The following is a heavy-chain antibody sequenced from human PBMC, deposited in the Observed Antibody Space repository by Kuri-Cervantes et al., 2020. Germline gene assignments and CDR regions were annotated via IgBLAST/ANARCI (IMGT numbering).Heavy chain of an antibody. D-gene: IGHD4-17*01. V-gene: IGHV4-39*07. CDR3: ARRAGTTVTTQFDY. Sequence: ESLKISCTVSGGSISSSSYYWGWIRQPPGKGLEWIGSIYYSGSTYYNPSLKSRVTISVDTSKNQFSLKLSSVTAADTAVYYCARRAGTTVTTQFDYWGQGTLVTVSS. J-gene: IGHJ4*02. CDR1: GGSISSSSYY. CDR2: IYYSGST.